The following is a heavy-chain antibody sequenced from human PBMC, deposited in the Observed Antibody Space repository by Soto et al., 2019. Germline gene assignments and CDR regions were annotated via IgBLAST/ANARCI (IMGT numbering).Heavy chain of an antibody. V-gene: IGHV3-74*02. Sequence: EVQLVESGGGLVQPGGSLRLSCAASGFTFSNYWMYWVRQAPGKGLEWVSRINSDGSVSSYADSVKGRFTISRDNVKNTLYLQMDSLRAEDTAVYYCARGDCVGSSCYSLAGSFYYYMDAWCKGTTVTFFS. CDR2: INSDGSVS. J-gene: IGHJ6*03. CDR1: GFTFSNYW. CDR3: ARGDCVGSSCYSLAGSFYYYMDA. D-gene: IGHD2-15*01.